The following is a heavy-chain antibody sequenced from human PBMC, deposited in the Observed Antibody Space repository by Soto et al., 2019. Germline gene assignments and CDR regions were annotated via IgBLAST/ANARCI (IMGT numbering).Heavy chain of an antibody. CDR2: IWYDESHE. CDR1: GFTFRNHG. J-gene: IGHJ5*02. V-gene: IGHV3-33*01. CDR3: ARDRSEFARWFDR. Sequence: QVQLVESGGGLVQPERSLRLSCAASGFTFRNHGMHWVRQAPGKGLEWVAVIWYDESHEFYADSVKGRFSISRDNAKNTLYLQMNSLRAEDTAMYYCARDRSEFARWFDRWSQGTLVTVSS. D-gene: IGHD2-21*01.